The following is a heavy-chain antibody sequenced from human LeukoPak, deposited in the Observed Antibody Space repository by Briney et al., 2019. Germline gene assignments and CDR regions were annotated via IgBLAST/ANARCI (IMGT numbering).Heavy chain of an antibody. CDR3: ARVVYWGSGSFHFDF. Sequence: PSETLSLTCAVSCYSISSGYYWGWIRQPPGKGLEWIVIIYDSGCTYYNPSLKSRVTISVAASKNQFPLKLSSVTAADTAVYYWARVVYWGSGSFHFDFWGQGTLVTVSS. J-gene: IGHJ4*02. CDR2: IYDSGCT. V-gene: IGHV4-38-2*01. CDR1: CYSISSGYY. D-gene: IGHD3-10*01.